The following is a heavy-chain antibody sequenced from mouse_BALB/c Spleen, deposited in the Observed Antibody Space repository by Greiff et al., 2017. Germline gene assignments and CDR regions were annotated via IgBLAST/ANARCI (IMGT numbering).Heavy chain of an antibody. CDR2: ISYDGSN. V-gene: IGHV3-6*02. J-gene: IGHJ2*01. CDR3: ARDGNYVY. Sequence: EVKLQESGPGLVKPSQSLSLTCSVTGYSITSGYYWNWIRQFPGNKLEWMGYISYDGSNNYNPSLKNRISITRDTSKNQFFLKLNSVTTEDTATYYCARDGNYVYWGQGTTLTVSS. D-gene: IGHD2-1*01. CDR1: GYSITSGYY.